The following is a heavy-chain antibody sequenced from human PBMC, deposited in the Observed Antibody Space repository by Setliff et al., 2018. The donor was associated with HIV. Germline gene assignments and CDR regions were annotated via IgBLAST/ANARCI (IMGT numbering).Heavy chain of an antibody. CDR2: IIPIFGTP. CDR1: GGIFSRFA. Sequence: SVKVSCKASGGIFSRFAFSWVRQAPGQGLEWMGGIIPIFGTPNYAQKFQGRVTITTDESTNTVYMELSRLKSDDTAVYYCARAGSGYDSYYYYAMDVWGQGTTVTVSS. V-gene: IGHV1-69*05. CDR3: ARAGSGYDSYYYYAMDV. J-gene: IGHJ6*02. D-gene: IGHD5-12*01.